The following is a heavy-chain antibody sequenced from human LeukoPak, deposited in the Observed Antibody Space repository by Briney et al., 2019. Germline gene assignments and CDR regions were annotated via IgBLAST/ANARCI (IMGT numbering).Heavy chain of an antibody. J-gene: IGHJ4*02. V-gene: IGHV3-33*06. CDR1: GFTFSSYG. Sequence: GRSLRLSCAASGFTFSSYGMHWVRQAPGKGLEWVTVIWYDGSNKYYADSVKGRFTISRDNSKNTLYLQMNSLRAEDTAVYYCAKDYGSSTSCYNYWGQGTLVTVS. CDR2: IWYDGSNK. CDR3: AKDYGSSTSCYNY. D-gene: IGHD2-2*02.